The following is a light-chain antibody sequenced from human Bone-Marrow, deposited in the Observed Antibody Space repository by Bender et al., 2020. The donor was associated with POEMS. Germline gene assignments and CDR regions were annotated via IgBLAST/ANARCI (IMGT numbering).Light chain of an antibody. CDR3: SSFTSSITYV. CDR2: AVS. CDR1: SGDVGGYNS. V-gene: IGLV2-14*03. J-gene: IGLJ1*01. Sequence: QSALTQPASVSGSPGQSITISCSGTSGDVGGYNSVSWYQQHPGKVPKLLIHAVSSRPSGVSNRFSVSKSGNTASLTISGLQPEDEADYYCSSFTSSITYVFGTGTKVTVL.